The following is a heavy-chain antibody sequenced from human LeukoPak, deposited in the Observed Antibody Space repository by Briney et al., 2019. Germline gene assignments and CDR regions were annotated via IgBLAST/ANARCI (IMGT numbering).Heavy chain of an antibody. CDR2: ISSSGSTI. D-gene: IGHD5-24*01. J-gene: IGHJ4*02. CDR3: ARVQDGSSFDY. CDR1: GFTFSSYE. Sequence: PGGSLRLSCAASGFTFSSYEMNWVRQAPGKGLEWVSYISSSGSTIYYADSVKGRFTISRDNAKNSLYLQMNSLRAEDTAVCYCARVQDGSSFDYWGQGTLVTVSS. V-gene: IGHV3-48*03.